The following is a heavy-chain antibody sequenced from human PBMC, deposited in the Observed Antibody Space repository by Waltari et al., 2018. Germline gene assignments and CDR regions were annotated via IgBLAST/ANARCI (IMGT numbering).Heavy chain of an antibody. CDR1: GYTLTELS. Sequence: QVQLVQSGAEVKKPGASVKVSCKVSGYTLTELSMHWVRQAPGKGLEWMGGFDPEDGETIYAQKFQGRVTMTADKSTPTGYMELARLTAEDTAIYYCVRDEGQSEVFETWGQGTLVTVSS. D-gene: IGHD3-9*01. CDR2: FDPEDGET. CDR3: VRDEGQSEVFET. J-gene: IGHJ5*02. V-gene: IGHV1-24*01.